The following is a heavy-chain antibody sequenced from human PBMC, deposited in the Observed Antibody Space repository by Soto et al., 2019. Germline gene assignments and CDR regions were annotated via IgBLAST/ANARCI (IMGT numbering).Heavy chain of an antibody. Sequence: ASVKVSCKASGYTFTGYYIHWVRQAPGQGLEWMGWINPNSGGTNYAQKFQGRVTMTRDTSISTAYMELSRLRSDDTAVYYCARADYDFWSGPFHYFDYWGQGTLVTVSS. J-gene: IGHJ4*02. V-gene: IGHV1-2*02. CDR2: INPNSGGT. CDR1: GYTFTGYY. D-gene: IGHD3-3*01. CDR3: ARADYDFWSGPFHYFDY.